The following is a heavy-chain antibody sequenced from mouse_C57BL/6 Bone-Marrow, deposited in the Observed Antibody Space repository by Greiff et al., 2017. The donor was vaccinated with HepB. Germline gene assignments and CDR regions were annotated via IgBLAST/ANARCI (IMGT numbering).Heavy chain of an antibody. CDR1: EYEFPSHD. V-gene: IGHV5-2*01. CDR2: INSDGGST. CDR3: ARQKIYYGYDWFAY. J-gene: IGHJ3*01. Sequence: EVMLVESGGGLVQPGESLKLSCESNEYEFPSHDMSWVRKTPEKGLELVAAINSDGGSTYYPDTMERRFIISRDNTKKTLYLQMSSLRSEDTALYYCARQKIYYGYDWFAYWGQGTLVTVSA. D-gene: IGHD2-2*01.